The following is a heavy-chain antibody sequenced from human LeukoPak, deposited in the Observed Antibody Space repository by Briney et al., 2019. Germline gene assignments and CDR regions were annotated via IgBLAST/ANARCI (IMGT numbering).Heavy chain of an antibody. D-gene: IGHD4-17*01. V-gene: IGHV1-18*01. CDR3: ARDYCDYYFDY. CDR2: ISAYNGNT. CDR1: AYTFTSYG. Sequence: ASVKVSCKASAYTFTSYGISWVRQAPGQGLEWMGWISAYNGNTNYAQNLQGRVTMPTDTSRSTAYVELRSLRDDHTAVYYCARDYCDYYFDYWGQGTLVTVSS. J-gene: IGHJ4*02.